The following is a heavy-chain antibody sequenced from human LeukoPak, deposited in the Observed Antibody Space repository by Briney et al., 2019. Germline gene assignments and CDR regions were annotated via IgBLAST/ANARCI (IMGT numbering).Heavy chain of an antibody. J-gene: IGHJ4*02. D-gene: IGHD6-19*01. Sequence: EASVKVSCKAPGYTFTSYYLHWLRQAPGQGLEWMGIINPSGGSTSYAQKFQDRVTMTRDTSTSTVYRELSSLRSDDTAVYYCARYSSGSLDYWGQGTLVSVSS. CDR2: INPSGGST. CDR1: GYTFTSYY. V-gene: IGHV1-46*01. CDR3: ARYSSGSLDY.